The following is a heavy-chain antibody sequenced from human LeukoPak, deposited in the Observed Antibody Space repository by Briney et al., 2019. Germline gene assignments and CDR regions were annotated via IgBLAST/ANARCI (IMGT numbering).Heavy chain of an antibody. V-gene: IGHV3-7*01. D-gene: IGHD1-26*01. J-gene: IGHJ4*02. CDR3: ARAGYSGSYYSSDY. Sequence: PGGSLRLSCAASGFTFSSCAMNWVRQAPGKGLEWVANIKQDGSEKYYVDSVKGRFTISRDNAKNSLYLQMNSLRAEDTAVYYCARAGYSGSYYSSDYWGQGTLVTVSS. CDR1: GFTFSSCA. CDR2: IKQDGSEK.